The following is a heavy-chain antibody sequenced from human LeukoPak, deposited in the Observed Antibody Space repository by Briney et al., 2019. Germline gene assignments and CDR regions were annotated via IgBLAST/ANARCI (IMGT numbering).Heavy chain of an antibody. D-gene: IGHD6-13*01. J-gene: IGHJ4*02. Sequence: GESLQISCKTFGYRFTTYWIGWVRQLPGKGLEWMGIIYPGDSDTRYSPSLQGQVAISADKSISTAYLQWSSLKASDTAMYYCAKSTSAGTSSPFDYWGQGTLVTVSP. CDR1: GYRFTTYW. CDR3: AKSTSAGTSSPFDY. V-gene: IGHV5-51*01. CDR2: IYPGDSDT.